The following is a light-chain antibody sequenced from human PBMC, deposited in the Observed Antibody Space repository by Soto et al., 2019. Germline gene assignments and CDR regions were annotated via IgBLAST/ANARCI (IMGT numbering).Light chain of an antibody. CDR2: EGS. CDR1: SSDVGSYNL. J-gene: IGLJ2*01. Sequence: QSALTQPASVSGSPGQSITISCTGTSSDVGSYNLVSWYQQHPGKAPKLMIFEGSKRPSGVSNRFSGSKSDNTASLTISGLQAEDEADYYCCSYAGSSTHVLFGGGTKLTVL. CDR3: CSYAGSSTHVL. V-gene: IGLV2-23*01.